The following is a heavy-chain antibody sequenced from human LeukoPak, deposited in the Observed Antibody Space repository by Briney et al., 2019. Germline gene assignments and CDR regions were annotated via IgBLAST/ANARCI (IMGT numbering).Heavy chain of an antibody. Sequence: SETLSLTCAVYDGSFSGYFWSWIRQPPGKGLEWIGEINHSGSTNYSPSLKSRVILSVGTSNNQFSLKLNSVTAADTALYYCARGTVEYTNSPPVFDYWGQATLVTVSS. CDR1: DGSFSGYF. CDR2: INHSGST. D-gene: IGHD6-6*01. CDR3: ARGTVEYTNSPPVFDY. J-gene: IGHJ4*02. V-gene: IGHV4-34*01.